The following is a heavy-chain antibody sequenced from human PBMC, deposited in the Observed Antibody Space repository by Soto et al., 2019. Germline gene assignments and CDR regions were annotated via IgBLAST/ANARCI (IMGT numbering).Heavy chain of an antibody. Sequence: EVQLVESGGGLVKPGGSLRLSCAASGFTFSSYSMNWVRQAPGKGLEWVSSISSSSSYIYYADSVKGRFTISRDNPKTSLYLQMNRLRAPDTAVFFSARGTFFYDCIRDYSLWCQGTLVTVSS. J-gene: IGHJ4*02. CDR1: GFTFSSYS. V-gene: IGHV3-21*01. CDR2: ISSSSSYI. CDR3: ARGTFFYDCIRDYSL. D-gene: IGHD3-22*01.